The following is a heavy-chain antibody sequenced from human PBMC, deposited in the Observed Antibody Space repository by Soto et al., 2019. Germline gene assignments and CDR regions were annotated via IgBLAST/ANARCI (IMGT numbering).Heavy chain of an antibody. V-gene: IGHV4-4*07. CDR2: IYTSGST. CDR1: GGSISSYY. J-gene: IGHJ4*02. D-gene: IGHD3-16*02. Sequence: QVQLQESGPGLVKPSETLSLTCTVSGGSISSYYWSWIRQPAGKGLEWIGRIYTSGSTNYNPSLKSRVTRSVDTSKNQFSLKLSSVTAADTAVYYCARATDYVWGSYRYTSEFDYWGQGTLVTVSS. CDR3: ARATDYVWGSYRYTSEFDY.